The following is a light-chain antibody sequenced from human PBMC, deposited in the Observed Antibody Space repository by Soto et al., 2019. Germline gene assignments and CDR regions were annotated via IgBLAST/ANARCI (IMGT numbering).Light chain of an antibody. CDR2: AAS. Sequence: DIQMTQSPSSVSASVGDRVTITCRSSEDISTWLAWYQQKPGKAPKLLIYAASSLQSGVPSRFSGSGSGTDFTLTISSLQPEDFATYYCQQSYSTPYFSFGGGTKVDIK. V-gene: IGKV1-12*01. J-gene: IGKJ4*01. CDR1: EDISTW. CDR3: QQSYSTPYFS.